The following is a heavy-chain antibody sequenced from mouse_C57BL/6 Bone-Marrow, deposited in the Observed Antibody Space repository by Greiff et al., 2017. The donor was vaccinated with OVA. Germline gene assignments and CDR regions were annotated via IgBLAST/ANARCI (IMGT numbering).Heavy chain of an antibody. CDR1: GFSFNTYA. CDR3: VKGGDYDGGVYAMCY. CDR2: IRSKSNNDAT. V-gene: IGHV10-1*01. J-gene: IGHJ4*01. Sequence: EVQLVESGGGLVQPKGSLKLSCAASGFSFNTYAMNWVRQAPGKGLEWVARIRSKSNNDATYYDDSVKDRFTISMDDSASMLYLQMNNLKTENTAMYFYVKGGDYDGGVYAMCYWGQGTSVTVSS. D-gene: IGHD2-4*01.